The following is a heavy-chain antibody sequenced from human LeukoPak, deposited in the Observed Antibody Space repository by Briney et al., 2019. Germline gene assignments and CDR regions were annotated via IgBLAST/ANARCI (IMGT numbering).Heavy chain of an antibody. CDR3: ARGDSSSPCYTDY. Sequence: SQTLSLTCTVSGGSISSGGYYWSWIRQHPGKGLEWIGYIYYSGSTYYNPSLKSRVTISVDTSKNQFSLKLSSVTAADTAVYYCARGDSSSPCYTDYWGQGILVTVSS. J-gene: IGHJ4*02. CDR2: IYYSGST. CDR1: GGSISSGGYY. V-gene: IGHV4-31*03. D-gene: IGHD6-6*01.